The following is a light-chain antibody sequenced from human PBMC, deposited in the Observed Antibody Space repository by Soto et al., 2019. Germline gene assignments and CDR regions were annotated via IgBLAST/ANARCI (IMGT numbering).Light chain of an antibody. Sequence: EIVMTQSPATLSLSPGERATLSCRASQSVSSNLAWYQQKPGQAPRLLIYGASTRATGIPARFSGSGSGTEFTLTISSLQSEDCAVYYCQQYSNWTKTFGQGTKVEI. CDR2: GAS. CDR1: QSVSSN. J-gene: IGKJ1*01. CDR3: QQYSNWTKT. V-gene: IGKV3-15*01.